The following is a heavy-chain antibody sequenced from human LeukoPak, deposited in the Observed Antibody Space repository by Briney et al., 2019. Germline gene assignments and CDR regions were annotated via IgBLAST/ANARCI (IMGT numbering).Heavy chain of an antibody. V-gene: IGHV1-2*02. CDR2: INPNSGGT. Sequence: ASVKVSCKASGYTFTGYYMHWVRQAPGQGLEWMGWINPNSGGTNYAQKFQGRVTMTRDTSISTAYMELSRLRSDDTAVYYCARDDSSGYFGFEYWGQGTLVTVSS. CDR3: ARDDSSGYFGFEY. J-gene: IGHJ4*02. CDR1: GYTFTGYY. D-gene: IGHD3-22*01.